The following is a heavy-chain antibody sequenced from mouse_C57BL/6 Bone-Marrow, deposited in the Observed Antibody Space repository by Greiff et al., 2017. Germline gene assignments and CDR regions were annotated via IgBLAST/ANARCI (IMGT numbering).Heavy chain of an antibody. CDR1: GYSFTGYY. V-gene: IGHV1-42*01. Sequence: EVKLQQSGPELVKPGASVKISCKASGYSFTGYYMNWVKQSPEKSLEWIGEINPSTGGTTYNQKFKAKATLTVDKSSSTAYMQLKSLTSEDSAVYYCARDYYDYDGYWYFDVWGTGTTVTVSS. CDR3: ARDYYDYDGYWYFDV. J-gene: IGHJ1*03. D-gene: IGHD2-4*01. CDR2: INPSTGGT.